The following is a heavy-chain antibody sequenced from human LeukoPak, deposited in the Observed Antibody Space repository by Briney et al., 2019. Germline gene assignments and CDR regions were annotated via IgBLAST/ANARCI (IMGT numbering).Heavy chain of an antibody. CDR2: ISGSGGST. CDR1: GFTFSTYG. J-gene: IGHJ4*02. V-gene: IGHV3-23*01. Sequence: GGSLRPSCAASGFTFSTYGMTWVRQAPGKGLEWVAGISGSGGSTSYADSVRGRFTISRDNSKNTLYLQMDSLRGEDTAVYYCAKDRGYWGQGTLVTVSS. CDR3: AKDRGY.